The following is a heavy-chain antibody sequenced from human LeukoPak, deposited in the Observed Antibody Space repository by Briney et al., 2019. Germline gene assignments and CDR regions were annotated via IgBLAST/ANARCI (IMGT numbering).Heavy chain of an antibody. J-gene: IGHJ2*01. V-gene: IGHV3-53*01. D-gene: IGHD3-16*02. CDR1: GFTVSSNY. CDR2: IYSGGST. Sequence: GGSPRLSCAASGFTVSSNYMSWVRQAPGKGLEWVSVIYSGGSTYYADSVKGRFTISRDNSKNTLYLQMNSLRAEDTAVYYCAREDYDYVWGSYRYTLWGRGTLVTVSS. CDR3: AREDYDYVWGSYRYTL.